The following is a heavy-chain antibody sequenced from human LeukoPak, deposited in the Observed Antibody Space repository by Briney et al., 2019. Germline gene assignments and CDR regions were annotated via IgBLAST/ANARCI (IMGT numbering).Heavy chain of an antibody. CDR3: ARGPMYYDILTGYHYYYYGMDV. CDR1: GFTLNSYT. V-gene: IGHV4-34*01. D-gene: IGHD3-9*01. J-gene: IGHJ6*02. CDR2: INHSGST. Sequence: GSLRLSCAASGFTLNSYTLSWVRQAPGKGLEWIGEINHSGSTNYNPSLKSRVTISVDTSKNQFSLKLSSVTAADTAVYYCARGPMYYDILTGYHYYYYGMDVWGQGTTVTVSS.